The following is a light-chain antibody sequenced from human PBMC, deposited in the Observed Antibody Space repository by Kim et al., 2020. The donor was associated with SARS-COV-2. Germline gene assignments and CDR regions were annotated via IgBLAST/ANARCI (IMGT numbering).Light chain of an antibody. CDR3: QQYDDWPPWT. V-gene: IGKV3-15*01. J-gene: IGKJ1*01. CDR2: GAS. CDR1: QSVRSN. Sequence: EIVMTQSPVTLSVSPGERATLSCRASQSVRSNLAWYQQKPGQGPRLLIYGASTRATGIPARFSGSGSGTEFTLTISSLQSEDSALYFCQQYDDWPPWTFGQGTKVDIK.